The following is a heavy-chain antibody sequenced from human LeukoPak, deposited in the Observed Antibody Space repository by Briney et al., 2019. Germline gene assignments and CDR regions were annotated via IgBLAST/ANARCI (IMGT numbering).Heavy chain of an antibody. Sequence: PSETLSLTCTVSGGSIDGRGYYWDWIRQAPGKGLEWIGTIYHSGSTEYNPSLKSRVAIFVDTSKNQFSLILHSVAAADTAVYYCARRSEFDNTHYHYFDYWGQGALVTVSS. J-gene: IGHJ4*02. CDR2: IYHSGST. CDR3: ARRSEFDNTHYHYFDY. D-gene: IGHD2-15*01. CDR1: GGSIDGRGYY. V-gene: IGHV4-39*01.